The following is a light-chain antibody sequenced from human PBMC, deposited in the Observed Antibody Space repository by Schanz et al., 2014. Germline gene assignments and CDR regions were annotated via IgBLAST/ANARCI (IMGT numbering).Light chain of an antibody. V-gene: IGKV3-11*01. J-gene: IGKJ2*01. CDR1: QSVSSY. Sequence: EIVLTQSPATLSLSPGERATLSCRASQSVSSYLAWYQQKPGQAPRLLIYDASNRATGIPARFSGSGSGTDFTLTISGLEPEDFAVYYCQQRTNWPRTFGQGTNLEIK. CDR2: DAS. CDR3: QQRTNWPRT.